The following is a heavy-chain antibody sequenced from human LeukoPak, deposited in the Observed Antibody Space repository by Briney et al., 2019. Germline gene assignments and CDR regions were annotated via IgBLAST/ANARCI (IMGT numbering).Heavy chain of an antibody. V-gene: IGHV1-24*01. D-gene: IGHD1-26*01. Sequence: GASVKVSCKVSGYTLTELSMHWVRQAPGKGLEWMGGFDPEDGETIYAQKFQGRVTMTEDTSTDTAYMELSSLRSEDTAVYYCATDLHVAVGANGNGYWGQGTLVTVSS. CDR2: FDPEDGET. CDR3: ATDLHVAVGANGNGY. J-gene: IGHJ4*02. CDR1: GYTLTELS.